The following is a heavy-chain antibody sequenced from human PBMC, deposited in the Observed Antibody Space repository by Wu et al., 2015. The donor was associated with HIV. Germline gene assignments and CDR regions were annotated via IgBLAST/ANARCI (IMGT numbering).Heavy chain of an antibody. D-gene: IGHD3-10*01. CDR1: GGTFSSYV. Sequence: QVQLVQSGAEVKKPGSSVKVSCKASGGTFSSYVISWVRQAPGQGLEWMGRIIPIFGTANYAQKFQGRVTITADESTSTAYMELSSLRSEDTAVYYCARELLWFGELLSNERYYFDYWGQGTLVTVSS. V-gene: IGHV1-69*15. J-gene: IGHJ4*02. CDR3: ARELLWFGELLSNERYYFDY. CDR2: IIPIFGTA.